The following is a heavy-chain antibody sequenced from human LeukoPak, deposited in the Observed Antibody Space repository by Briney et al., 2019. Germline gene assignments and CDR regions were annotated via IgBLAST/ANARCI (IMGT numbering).Heavy chain of an antibody. V-gene: IGHV3-9*01. D-gene: IGHD3-22*01. CDR3: AKDPSPGDSSGDYFDY. CDR1: GFTFDDYA. Sequence: GGSLRPSCAASGFTFDDYAMHWVRQAPGKGLEWVSGISWNSGSIGYADSVKGRFTISRDNAKNSLYLQMNSLRAEDTALYYCAKDPSPGDSSGDYFDYWGQGTLVTVSS. CDR2: ISWNSGSI. J-gene: IGHJ4*02.